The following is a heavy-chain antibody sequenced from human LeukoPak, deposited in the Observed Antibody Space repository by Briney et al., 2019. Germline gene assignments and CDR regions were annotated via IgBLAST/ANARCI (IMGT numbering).Heavy chain of an antibody. CDR3: ARAAYDNSGYLTL. CDR2: IWYDGTNK. V-gene: IGHV3-33*08. J-gene: IGHJ4*02. D-gene: IGHD3-22*01. CDR1: GFSNYA. Sequence: GGSLRLSCAASGFSNYAMAWVRQAPGKGLEWVAVIWYDGTNKYYADSVKGRFTISRDSPKNTLYLQMNSLRAEDTAVYYCARAAYDNSGYLTLWGQGTLVTVSS.